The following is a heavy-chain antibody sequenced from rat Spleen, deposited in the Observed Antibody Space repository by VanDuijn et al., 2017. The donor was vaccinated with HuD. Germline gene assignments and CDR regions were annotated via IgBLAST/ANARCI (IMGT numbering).Heavy chain of an antibody. Sequence: EVQLVESGGGLVQPGRSLKLSCAASGFTFRNYGMHWIRQAPTKGLEWVAFISPSGGSTYYRDSVKGRFTISRDNAKSTLYLQMDSLRSEDTATYYCARQDTSGYSNWFTYWGQGTLVTVSS. D-gene: IGHD4-3*01. CDR1: GFTFRNYG. V-gene: IGHV5-19*01. CDR2: ISPSGGST. CDR3: ARQDTSGYSNWFTY. J-gene: IGHJ3*01.